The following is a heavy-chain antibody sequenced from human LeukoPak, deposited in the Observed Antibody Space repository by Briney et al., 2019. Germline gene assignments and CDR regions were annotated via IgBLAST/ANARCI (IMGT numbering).Heavy chain of an antibody. CDR2: IKQDGREK. V-gene: IGHV3-7*01. J-gene: IGHJ5*02. Sequence: GGALRLSCASSGFTLSSYLMSWVRQAPGKGLEGVANIKQDGREKYYVDSVKGRFTISRDNAKNSLYPQMNSLRAEDTAVYYCANLGESPFLNWFDPWGQGTLVTVSS. CDR1: GFTLSSYL. CDR3: ANLGESPFLNWFDP. D-gene: IGHD3-10*01.